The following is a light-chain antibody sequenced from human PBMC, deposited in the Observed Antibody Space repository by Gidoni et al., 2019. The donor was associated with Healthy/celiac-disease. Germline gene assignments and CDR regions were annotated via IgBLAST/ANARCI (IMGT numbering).Light chain of an antibody. Sequence: ERVLTQSPATLSLSPGERATLSCRASQSVSSYLAWYQQKPGQAPRLLIYDASNRATGIPARFSGSGSGTDFTLTISSLEPEDFAVYYCQQRSNCPITFGQGTRLEIK. V-gene: IGKV3-11*01. J-gene: IGKJ5*01. CDR3: QQRSNCPIT. CDR2: DAS. CDR1: QSVSSY.